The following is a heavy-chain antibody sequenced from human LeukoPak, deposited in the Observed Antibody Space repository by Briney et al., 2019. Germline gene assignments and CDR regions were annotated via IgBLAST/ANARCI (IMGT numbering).Heavy chain of an antibody. J-gene: IGHJ4*02. CDR3: AKDGSFWSGYYSYFDY. CDR1: GFTFSSYW. V-gene: IGHV3-74*01. CDR2: INGDGRNI. D-gene: IGHD3-3*01. Sequence: QPGGSLRLSCVASGFTFSSYWMHWVRQDPRKGLVWVSRINGDGRNINYADSVRGRFTISRDNSKNTLYLQMNSLRAEDTAVYYCAKDGSFWSGYYSYFDYWGQGTLVTVSS.